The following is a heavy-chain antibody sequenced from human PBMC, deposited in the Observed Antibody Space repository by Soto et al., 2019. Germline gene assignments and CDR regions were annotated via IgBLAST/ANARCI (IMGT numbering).Heavy chain of an antibody. V-gene: IGHV3-23*01. CDR2: ISGTGRVT. CDR1: ECTFSSYA. CDR3: AKDVHYDIVTGIEYFHH. Sequence: GGFLRLSCGASECTFSSYAMSWVRQAPGKGLEWVSGISGTGRVTNYADSVRGRFTISRDNSKNTLYLQMSSLRAEDTAIYYCAKDVHYDIVTGIEYFHHWGQGALVTVSS. D-gene: IGHD3-9*01. J-gene: IGHJ1*01.